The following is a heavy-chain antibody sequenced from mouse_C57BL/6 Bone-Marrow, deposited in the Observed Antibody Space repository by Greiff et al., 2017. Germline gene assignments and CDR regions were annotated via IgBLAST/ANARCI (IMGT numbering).Heavy chain of an antibody. J-gene: IGHJ2*01. V-gene: IGHV1-15*01. D-gene: IGHD1-2*01. CDR2: IDPETGGT. CDR1: GYTFTDYE. CDR3: TRGDFPSLPLPVPFCC. Sequence: QVQLQQSGAELVRPGASVTLSCKASGYTFTDYEMHWVKQTPVHGLEWIGAIDPETGGTAYNQKFKGKAILTADKSSSTAYMELRSLTSEDSAVYYWTRGDFPSLPLPVPFCCWGQGTTLSVAS.